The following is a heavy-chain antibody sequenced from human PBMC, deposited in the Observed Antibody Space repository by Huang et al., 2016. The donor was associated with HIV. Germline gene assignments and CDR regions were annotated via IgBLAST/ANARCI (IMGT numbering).Heavy chain of an antibody. V-gene: IGHV3-15*01. D-gene: IGHD1-7*01. J-gene: IGHJ4*02. CDR1: GFSFTNTW. Sequence: EVQLVESGGGLVKPGGSLRLSCAAAGFSFTNTWMTWVRQAPGKGLEWIGRIPTKTAGGAPDYAAPVKGRFTISRDDSTYTVFLQMNSLKTEDTAVYFCTTGPSRIPGTTEYFDFWGQGTLVTVSS. CDR2: IPTKTAGGAP. CDR3: TTGPSRIPGTTEYFDF.